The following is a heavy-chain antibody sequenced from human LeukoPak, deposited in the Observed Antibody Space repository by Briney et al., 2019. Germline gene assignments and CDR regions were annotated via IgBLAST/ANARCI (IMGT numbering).Heavy chain of an antibody. CDR1: GFTFSSYG. D-gene: IGHD3-10*01. V-gene: IGHV3-30*02. J-gene: IGHJ5*02. CDR3: ARDFFASLGYGSGSSSTNWFDP. Sequence: GGSLRLSCAASGFTFSSYGMHWVRQAPGKGLEWVAFIRYGGSNKYYADSVKGRFTISRDNSKNTLYLQMNSLRAEDTAVYYCARDFFASLGYGSGSSSTNWFDPWGQGTLVTVSS. CDR2: IRYGGSNK.